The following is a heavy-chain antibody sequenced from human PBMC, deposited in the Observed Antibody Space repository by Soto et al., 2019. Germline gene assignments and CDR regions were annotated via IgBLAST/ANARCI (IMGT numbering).Heavy chain of an antibody. Sequence: QVQLVQSGAEVKKPGSSVKVSCKASGGTFNRYAISWVRQAPGQGLEWMGGIIPIFGIGNDAQRFQGRVTITADASTGTAYMALSSLRSEDTGVYYCARSAITLFGVVSIPPHYYSEMDVWGEGTRVTVSS. CDR3: ARSAITLFGVVSIPPHYYSEMDV. J-gene: IGHJ6*04. CDR1: GGTFNRYA. V-gene: IGHV1-69*01. D-gene: IGHD3-3*01. CDR2: IIPIFGIG.